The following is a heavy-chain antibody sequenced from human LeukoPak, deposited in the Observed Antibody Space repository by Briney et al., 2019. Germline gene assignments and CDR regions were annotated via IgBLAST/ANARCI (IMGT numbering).Heavy chain of an antibody. V-gene: IGHV4-39*02. CDR2: IDYSGGT. J-gene: IGHJ4*02. Sequence: SETLSLTCTVSGGSVSSSSYFWGWIRQLPGTGLEWIGSIDYSGGTYYNPSLKSRVSTSVDTSKNHFSLKLTSVTAADTAVYYCARIVGYSYGYSDYWGQGTLVTVSS. CDR1: GGSVSSSSYF. CDR3: ARIVGYSYGYSDY. D-gene: IGHD5-18*01.